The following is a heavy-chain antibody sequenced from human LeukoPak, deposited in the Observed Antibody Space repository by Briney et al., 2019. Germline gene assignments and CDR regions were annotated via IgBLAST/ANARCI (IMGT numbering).Heavy chain of an antibody. CDR3: TRALLPPGKRTSKPSFFAS. Sequence: GRSLRLSCSASGFTFANYVMSWFRQAPGKGLEWVGFIRSNAYGGTTEYAASVNGRFTISRDDSKSTAYLQMNSLETEDTAVYSCTRALLPPGKRTSKPSFFASGGKGPLATVPP. J-gene: IGHJ4*02. V-gene: IGHV3-49*03. CDR1: GFTFANYV. CDR2: IRSNAYGGTT. D-gene: IGHD2-15*01.